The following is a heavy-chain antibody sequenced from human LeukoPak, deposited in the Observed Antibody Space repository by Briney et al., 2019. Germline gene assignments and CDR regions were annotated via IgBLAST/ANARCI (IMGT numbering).Heavy chain of an antibody. J-gene: IGHJ4*02. CDR2: MLYSGST. CDR3: ARHAGRRGGFDY. D-gene: IGHD1-14*01. V-gene: IGHV4-59*08. Sequence: KPSETLSLTCTVSGDFITSYYWSWIRQPPGKGLEWIGYMLYSGSTNYNPSLKSRVTISEDTSKNQFSLKLTSVTAAGTAVYYCARHAGRRGGFDYWGQGSLVTVSS. CDR1: GDFITSYY.